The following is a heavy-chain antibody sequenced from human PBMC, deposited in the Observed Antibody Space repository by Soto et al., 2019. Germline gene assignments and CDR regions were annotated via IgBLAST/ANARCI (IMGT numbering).Heavy chain of an antibody. CDR3: TRGGGSGYTYGMDV. CDR2: IRSKAYGGTT. D-gene: IGHD3-22*01. J-gene: IGHJ6*02. V-gene: IGHV3-49*03. Sequence: GGSLRLSCTASGFTFGDYAMSWFRQAPGKGLEWVGFIRSKAYGGTTEYAASVKGRFTISRDDSKSIAYLQMNSPKTEDTAVYYCTRGGGSGYTYGMDVWGQGTTVTVSS. CDR1: GFTFGDYA.